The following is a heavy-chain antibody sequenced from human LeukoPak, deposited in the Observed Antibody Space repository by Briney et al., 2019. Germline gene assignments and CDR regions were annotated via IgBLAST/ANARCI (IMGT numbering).Heavy chain of an antibody. D-gene: IGHD5-24*01. J-gene: IGHJ4*02. CDR1: GYTFTSYD. CDR3: ARGPGGRDGYISGYDDY. V-gene: IGHV1-8*01. CDR2: MNPNSGNT. Sequence: GASVKVSCKASGYTFTSYDINWVRQATGQGLEWMGWMNPNSGNTGYAQKFQGRVTMTRNTSISTAYVELSSLRSEDTAVYYCARGPGGRDGYISGYDDYWGQGTLVTVSS.